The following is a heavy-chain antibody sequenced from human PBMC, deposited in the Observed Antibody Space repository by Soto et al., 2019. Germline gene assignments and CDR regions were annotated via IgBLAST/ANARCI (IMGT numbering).Heavy chain of an antibody. D-gene: IGHD6-13*01. Sequence: GGSLRLSCGGSGFTFRNYALTWVRQAPGKGLEWASLITGSGGNTYYADSVKGRFTISRDNSKNTLYLQMNSLRVEDTAVYYCTGGISHYYFDFWGRGALVTVSS. V-gene: IGHV3-23*01. CDR1: GFTFRNYA. J-gene: IGHJ4*02. CDR2: ITGSGGNT. CDR3: TGGISHYYFDF.